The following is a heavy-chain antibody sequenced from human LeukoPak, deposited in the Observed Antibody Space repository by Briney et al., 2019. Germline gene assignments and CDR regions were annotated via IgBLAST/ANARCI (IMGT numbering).Heavy chain of an antibody. D-gene: IGHD3-10*01. J-gene: IGHJ5*02. Sequence: SETLSLTCTVSGGSISSSSYYWGWIRQPPGKGLEWIGSIYYSGSTYYNPSLKSRVTISVDTSKNQFSLKLRSVTAADTAVYYCARDYTLVRGVIITLDWFDPWGQETLVTVSS. CDR3: ARDYTLVRGVIITLDWFDP. CDR2: IYYSGST. V-gene: IGHV4-39*07. CDR1: GGSISSSSYY.